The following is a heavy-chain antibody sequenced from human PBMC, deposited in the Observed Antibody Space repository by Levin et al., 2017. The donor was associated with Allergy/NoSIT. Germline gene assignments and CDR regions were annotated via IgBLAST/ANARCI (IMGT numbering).Heavy chain of an antibody. J-gene: IGHJ3*02. V-gene: IGHV3-23*01. CDR3: AKRSCGGDCKDAFDM. CDR2: ISSSGGST. D-gene: IGHD2-21*02. CDR1: GFTFSNYA. Sequence: PGGSLRLSCAASGFTFSNYAITWVRQAPGKGLEWVSVISSSGGSTYYEDSVRGRFTISRDNSKNTLYLQMNSLRAEDTALYYCAKRSCGGDCKDAFDMWGQGTMVTVSS.